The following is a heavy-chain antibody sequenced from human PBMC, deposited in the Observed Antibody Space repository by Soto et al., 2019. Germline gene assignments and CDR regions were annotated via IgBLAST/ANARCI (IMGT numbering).Heavy chain of an antibody. CDR2: IIPIFGTA. CDR1: GSTFSSYA. D-gene: IGHD6-6*01. CDR3: ARPAYSSSGNYYYYGMDV. V-gene: IGHV1-69*06. J-gene: IGHJ6*02. Sequence: GASVKVSCKASGSTFSSYAISWVRQAPGQGLEWMGGIIPIFGTANYAQKFQGRVTITADKSTSTAYMELSSLRSEDTAVYYCARPAYSSSGNYYYYGMDVWGQGTMVTVSS.